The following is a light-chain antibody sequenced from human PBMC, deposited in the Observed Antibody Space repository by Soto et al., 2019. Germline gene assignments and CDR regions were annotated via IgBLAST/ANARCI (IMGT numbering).Light chain of an antibody. Sequence: QSVLTQPASVSGSPGQSITISCSGTSNDVAGHNSVCWYQQHPGKVPKLFIYEVTNRPWGVSYRFSGSKSGNTASLTISGLEAEHEADYYCTSYAISCGDVFGTGRKGTV. CDR1: SNDVAGHNS. J-gene: IGLJ6*01. CDR2: EVT. V-gene: IGLV2-14*01. CDR3: TSYAISCGDV.